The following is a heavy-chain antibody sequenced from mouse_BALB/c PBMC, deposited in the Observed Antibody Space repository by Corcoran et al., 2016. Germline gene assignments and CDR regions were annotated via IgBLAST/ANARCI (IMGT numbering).Heavy chain of an antibody. CDR1: GYTFTDDN. D-gene: IGHD1-1*01. CDR2: INPRSGGT. J-gene: IGHJ2*01. CDR3: ARWGITTFDY. V-gene: IGHV1-18*01. Sequence: VLLQQSGPELVKLGASVKIPCKASGYTFTDDNMDWVRQSPGKSLEWVGDINPRSGGTIYNQTFTGKATLTVDKSSSTAYMELRSLTSEDTAVYYCARWGITTFDYWGQGTTVTVSS.